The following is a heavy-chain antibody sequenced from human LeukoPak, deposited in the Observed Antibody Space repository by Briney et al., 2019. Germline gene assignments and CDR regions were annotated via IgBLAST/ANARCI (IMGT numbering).Heavy chain of an antibody. CDR3: ASGDQGLDY. D-gene: IGHD3-10*01. V-gene: IGHV6-1*01. J-gene: IGHJ4*02. CDR1: GDYVSSNSAA. CDR2: TYYRSKRYN. Sequence: SQTLSLTCAISGDYVSSNSAAWNWLRQSPSRGFEWLGRTYYRSKRYNNYAVSVKSRITINPDTSKNQFSLQLNSVTPEDTAVYYCASGDQGLDYWGQGTLVTVSS.